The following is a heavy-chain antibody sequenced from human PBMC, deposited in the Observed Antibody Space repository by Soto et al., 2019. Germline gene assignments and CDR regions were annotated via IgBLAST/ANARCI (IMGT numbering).Heavy chain of an antibody. D-gene: IGHD2-2*02. CDR3: ARDIVVVPAAITYYYGMDV. CDR1: GYTFTSYY. Sequence: QVQLVQSGAEVKKPGASVKVSCKASGYTFTSYYMHWVRQAPGQGLEWMGIINPSGGSTSYAQKYQGRLTMTTDTSTSTVYMELSSLRSEDTAVYYGARDIVVVPAAITYYYGMDVWGQGTTVTGSS. V-gene: IGHV1-46*01. CDR2: INPSGGST. J-gene: IGHJ6*02.